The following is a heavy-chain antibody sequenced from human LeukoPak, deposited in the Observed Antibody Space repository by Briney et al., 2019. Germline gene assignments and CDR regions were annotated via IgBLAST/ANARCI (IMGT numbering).Heavy chain of an antibody. V-gene: IGHV3-48*04. CDR3: VRAHPYYDLLTHDDYYYMDV. CDR2: ISSSSSTI. CDR1: GFTFSSYS. J-gene: IGHJ6*03. Sequence: PGGSLRLSCAASGFTFSSYSMNWVRQAPGKGLEWVSYISSSSSTIYYADSVKGRFTISRDNANNSLYLQMSSLRAEDTAVYYCVRAHPYYDLLTHDDYYYMDVWGTGTTVTVSS. D-gene: IGHD3-9*01.